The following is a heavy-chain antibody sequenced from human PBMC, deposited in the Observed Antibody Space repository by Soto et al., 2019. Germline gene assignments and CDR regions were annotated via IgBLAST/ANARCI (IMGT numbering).Heavy chain of an antibody. V-gene: IGHV2-5*02. CDR2: IYWDDDK. CDR3: AHRVLRTVFGFVTTSAIYFDF. Sequence: QITLNESGPTQVKPRQTLTLTCTFSGFSLTTSGVGVGWIRQSPGKAPELLALIYWDDDKRYSPSLKSRLTITKATSNNQVVLTMVDLDPADTATYYCAHRVLRTVFGFVTTSAIYFDFWGQGTQVAVSS. D-gene: IGHD3-3*01. CDR1: GFSLTTSGVG. J-gene: IGHJ4*02.